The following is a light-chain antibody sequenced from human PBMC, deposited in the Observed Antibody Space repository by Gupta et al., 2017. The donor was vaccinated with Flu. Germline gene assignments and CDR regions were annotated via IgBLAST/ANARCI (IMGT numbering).Light chain of an antibody. CDR3: QQRSNWPPEIT. V-gene: IGKV3-11*01. J-gene: IGKJ5*01. CDR2: DAS. CDR1: QSVSNY. Sequence: DIVLTQSPATLTLSPWARATLSCRASQSVSNYLAWYQQKPGQAPRLLIDDASNRATGIPARFSGSGSGTDFTLTISSLEPVDFAVYYCQQRSNWPPEITFGQGTRLEIK.